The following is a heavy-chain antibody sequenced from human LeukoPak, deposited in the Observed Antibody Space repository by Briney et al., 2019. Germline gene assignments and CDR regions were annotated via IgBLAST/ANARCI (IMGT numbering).Heavy chain of an antibody. D-gene: IGHD2-15*01. V-gene: IGHV1-18*01. Sequence: GASVKVSCKASGYTFTSYGISWVRQAPGQGLEWMGWISAYNGNTNYAQKLQGRVTMTTDTSTSTAYMELRSLGSDDTAVYYCAKDIVVVVAAISVRWFDPWGQGTLVTVSS. J-gene: IGHJ5*02. CDR2: ISAYNGNT. CDR1: GYTFTSYG. CDR3: AKDIVVVVAAISVRWFDP.